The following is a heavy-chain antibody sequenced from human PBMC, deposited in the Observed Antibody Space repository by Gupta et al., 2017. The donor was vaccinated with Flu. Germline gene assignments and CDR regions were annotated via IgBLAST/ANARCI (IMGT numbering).Heavy chain of an antibody. V-gene: IGHV3-13*01. Sequence: EVQLVESGGGLVQPGGSLRLSCAASGFTFSSYDMHWVRQATGKGLEWVSAIGTAGDTYYPGSVKGRFTISRENAKNSLYLQMNSLRAGDTAVYYCARALYYYDSSGYYHNWFDPWGQGTLVTVSS. CDR1: GFTFSSYD. J-gene: IGHJ5*02. CDR2: IGTAGDT. D-gene: IGHD3-22*01. CDR3: ARALYYYDSSGYYHNWFDP.